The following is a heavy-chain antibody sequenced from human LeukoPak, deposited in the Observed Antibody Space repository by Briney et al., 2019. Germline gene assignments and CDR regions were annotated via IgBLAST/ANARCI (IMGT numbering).Heavy chain of an antibody. V-gene: IGHV1-18*01. CDR1: GYTFTSYG. Sequence: ASVKVSCKASGYTFTSYGISWVRQAPGQGLEWMGWISAYNGNTNYAQKLQGRVTMTTDTSTSTAYMELRSLRSDDTAVYYCARDGYYDSSGYFTVYYFDYWGQGTLVTVSS. J-gene: IGHJ4*02. D-gene: IGHD3-22*01. CDR2: ISAYNGNT. CDR3: ARDGYYDSSGYFTVYYFDY.